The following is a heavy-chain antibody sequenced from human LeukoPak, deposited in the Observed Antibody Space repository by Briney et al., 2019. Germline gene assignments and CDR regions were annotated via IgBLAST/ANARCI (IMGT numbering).Heavy chain of an antibody. J-gene: IGHJ4*02. CDR3: ARMSDCGGDCSSSELGY. D-gene: IGHD2-21*01. CDR2: INPSGGST. CDR1: GYTFTSYY. Sequence: ASVKVSCKASGYTFTSYYMHWVRQAPGQGLEWMGIINPSGGSTSYAQKFQGRVTMTRDTSTSTVYMELSSLRSEDTAVYYCARMSDCGGDCSSSELGYWGQGTLVTVSS. V-gene: IGHV1-46*01.